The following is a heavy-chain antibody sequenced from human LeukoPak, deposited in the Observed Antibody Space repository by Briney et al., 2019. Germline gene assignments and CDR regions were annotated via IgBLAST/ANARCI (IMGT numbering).Heavy chain of an antibody. D-gene: IGHD3-10*01. CDR2: ISSSSSYI. CDR3: ARYAYGSGSYYFDY. J-gene: IGHJ4*02. CDR1: GFTFSSYS. Sequence: GGSLRLSCAASGFTFSSYSMNWVRQAPGKGLEWVSSISSSSSYIYYADSVKGRFTISRDNAKNTLYLQMNSLRAEDTAVYYCARYAYGSGSYYFDYWGQGTLVTVSS. V-gene: IGHV3-21*04.